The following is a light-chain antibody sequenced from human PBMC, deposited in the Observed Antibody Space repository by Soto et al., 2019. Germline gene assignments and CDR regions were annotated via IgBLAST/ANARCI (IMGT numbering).Light chain of an antibody. J-gene: IGLJ3*02. CDR1: SSDVGSYNF. V-gene: IGLV2-23*01. CDR3: CSYAGDSAWV. Sequence: QSALTQPASVSGSPGQSITISCTGTSSDVGSYNFVSWYQQHPGTAPKLMIYEGSKRPSGVSNRFSGSKSGNTASLTISGLQAEAEADYYCCSYAGDSAWVFGGGTKLTVL. CDR2: EGS.